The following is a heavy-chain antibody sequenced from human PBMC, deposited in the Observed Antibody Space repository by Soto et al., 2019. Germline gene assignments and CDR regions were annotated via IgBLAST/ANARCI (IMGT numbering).Heavy chain of an antibody. V-gene: IGHV5-51*01. CDR1: GYSFTSYW. Sequence: GESLKISCKGSGYSFTSYWIGWVRQMPGKGLEWMGIIYPGDSDTRYSPSFQGQVTISADKSISTAYLQWSSLKASDTAMYYCASSLAPQNYDFWSRPVDYWGQGTLVTVSS. J-gene: IGHJ4*02. D-gene: IGHD3-3*01. CDR2: IYPGDSDT. CDR3: ASSLAPQNYDFWSRPVDY.